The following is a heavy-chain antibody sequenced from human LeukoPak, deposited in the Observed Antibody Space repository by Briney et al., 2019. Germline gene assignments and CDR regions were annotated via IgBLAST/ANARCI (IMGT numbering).Heavy chain of an antibody. Sequence: SETLSLTCTVSGGSISSSSYSWGWIRQPPGKGLEWIGSIYYSGSTYYNPSLKSRVTISVDTSKNQFSLKLSSVTAADTAVYYCARQGYVDYWGQGTLVTVSS. CDR2: IYYSGST. CDR1: GGSISSSSYS. J-gene: IGHJ4*02. CDR3: ARQGYVDY. V-gene: IGHV4-39*01.